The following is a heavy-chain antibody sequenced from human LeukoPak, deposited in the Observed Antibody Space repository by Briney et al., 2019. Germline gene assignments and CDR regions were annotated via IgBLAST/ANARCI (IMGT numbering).Heavy chain of an antibody. CDR3: ARVARGYYDSSGYPLL. J-gene: IGHJ4*02. CDR1: GGSFSGYY. V-gene: IGHV4-34*01. Sequence: SETLSLTCAVYGGSFSGYYWSWIRQLPGKGLEWIGEINHSGSTNYNPSLKSRVTISVDTSKNQFSLKLSSVTAADTAVYYCARVARGYYDSSGYPLLWGQGTLVTVSS. CDR2: INHSGST. D-gene: IGHD3-22*01.